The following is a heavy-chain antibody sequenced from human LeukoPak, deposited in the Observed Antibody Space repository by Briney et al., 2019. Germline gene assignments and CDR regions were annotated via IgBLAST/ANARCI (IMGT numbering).Heavy chain of an antibody. Sequence: ASVKVSCKASGYTFTSYDINWVRQATGQGLEWMGWMNPNSGGTNYAQKFQGRVTMTRDTSISTAYMELSRLRSDDTAVYYCAREYGYYSLANPNYYYYMDVWGKGTTVTVSS. CDR1: GYTFTSYD. V-gene: IGHV1-2*02. J-gene: IGHJ6*03. D-gene: IGHD3-22*01. CDR3: AREYGYYSLANPNYYYYMDV. CDR2: MNPNSGGT.